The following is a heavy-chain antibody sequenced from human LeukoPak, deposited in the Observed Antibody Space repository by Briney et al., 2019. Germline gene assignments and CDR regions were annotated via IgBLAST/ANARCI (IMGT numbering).Heavy chain of an antibody. V-gene: IGHV1-69*02. J-gene: IGHJ4*02. CDR1: GYTFTYRY. D-gene: IGHD2-15*01. CDR2: IIPILGIA. CDR3: ARGAPGGSCGY. Sequence: ASVKVSCKASGYTFTYRYLHWVRQAPGQALEWMGRIIPILGIANYAQKFQGRVTITADKSTSTAYMELSSLRSEDTAVYYCARGAPGGSCGYWGQGTLVTVSS.